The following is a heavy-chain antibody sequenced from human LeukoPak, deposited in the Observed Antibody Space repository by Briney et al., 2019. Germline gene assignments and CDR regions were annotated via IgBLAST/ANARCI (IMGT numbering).Heavy chain of an antibody. CDR3: ASLNLDWLLYG. Sequence: PGGSLRLSCAASGFTFSSYSINWVGQAPGKGLEWVSSISSSSSYIYYADSVKGRFTISRDNAKNSLYLQMNSLRAEDTAVYYCASLNLDWLLYGGGQGTLVTVSS. CDR1: GFTFSSYS. V-gene: IGHV3-21*01. CDR2: ISSSSSYI. D-gene: IGHD3/OR15-3a*01. J-gene: IGHJ4*02.